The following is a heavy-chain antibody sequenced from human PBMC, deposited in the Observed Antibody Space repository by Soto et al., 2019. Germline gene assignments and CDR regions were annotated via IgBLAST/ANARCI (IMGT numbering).Heavy chain of an antibody. CDR3: ARDFIAARPEFYYGMDV. Sequence: GGSLRLSCAASGFTLSNYEMNWVRHAPGKGLEGVSYISSSGSTIYYADSVKGRFTISRDNAKNSLYLQMNSLRAEDTAVYYCARDFIAARPEFYYGMDVWGQGTTVTVSS. CDR1: GFTLSNYE. D-gene: IGHD6-6*01. J-gene: IGHJ6*02. V-gene: IGHV3-48*03. CDR2: ISSSGSTI.